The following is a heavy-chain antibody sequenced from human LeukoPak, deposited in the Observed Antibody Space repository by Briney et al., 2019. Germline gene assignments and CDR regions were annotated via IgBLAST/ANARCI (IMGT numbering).Heavy chain of an antibody. D-gene: IGHD5-18*01. V-gene: IGHV1-24*01. CDR3: ARADGYSYGDDY. Sequence: ASVKVSCKVSGYTLTELSMHWVRQAPGKGLEWMGGFDPEDGETIYAQKFQGRVTMTEDTSTDTAYMELSSLRSEDTAVYYCARADGYSYGDDYWGQGTLVTVSS. CDR2: FDPEDGET. CDR1: GYTLTELS. J-gene: IGHJ4*02.